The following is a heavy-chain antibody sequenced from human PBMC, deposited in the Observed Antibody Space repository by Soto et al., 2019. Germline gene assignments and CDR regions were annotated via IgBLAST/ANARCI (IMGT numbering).Heavy chain of an antibody. CDR2: ISSSSSTI. V-gene: IGHV3-48*02. CDR1: GFTFRSYS. D-gene: IGHD2-2*01. J-gene: IGHJ6*02. Sequence: TGGPLRLSCAASGFTFRSYSMNWVRQAPGKGLEWVSYISSSSSTIYYADSVKGRFTISRDNAKNSLYLQMNSLRDEDTAVYYCARWKGNIVVVPAAVHYYYYYGMDVWGQGTTVTVSS. CDR3: ARWKGNIVVVPAAVHYYYYYGMDV.